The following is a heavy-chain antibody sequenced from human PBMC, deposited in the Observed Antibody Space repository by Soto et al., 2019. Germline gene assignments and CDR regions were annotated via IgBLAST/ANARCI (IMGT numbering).Heavy chain of an antibody. Sequence: QVQLVQSGAEVKKPGSSVRVSCKASGDTFTFYSINWVRQAPGLGLEWMGRINPILSMSNYAQRFQGRVTMTAYKSTSTAYMELSSLTSEDTAMYFCASSYGSGYRAFDYWGQGALVTVSS. D-gene: IGHD3-10*01. CDR3: ASSYGSGYRAFDY. CDR1: GDTFTFYS. J-gene: IGHJ4*02. V-gene: IGHV1-69*02. CDR2: INPILSMS.